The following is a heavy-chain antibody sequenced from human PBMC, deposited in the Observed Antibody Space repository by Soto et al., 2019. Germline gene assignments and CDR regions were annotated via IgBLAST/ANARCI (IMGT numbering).Heavy chain of an antibody. Sequence: GGSLRLSCAGSGFTFSDYWMNWVRQAPGKGLEWVAVISYDGSNKYYADSVKGRFTISRDNSKNTLYLQMNSLRAEDTAVYYCAKEYEQQPLPDYWGQGTLVTVSS. CDR1: GFTFSDYW. CDR3: AKEYEQQPLPDY. CDR2: ISYDGSNK. J-gene: IGHJ4*02. D-gene: IGHD6-13*01. V-gene: IGHV3-30*18.